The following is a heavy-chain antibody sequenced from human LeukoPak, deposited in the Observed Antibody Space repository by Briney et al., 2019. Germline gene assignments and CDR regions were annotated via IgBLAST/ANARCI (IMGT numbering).Heavy chain of an antibody. V-gene: IGHV3-21*01. D-gene: IGHD2-15*01. CDR3: AGEFSLSRSSDY. Sequence: VGSLRLSCAASGFTFRTYSMSWVRQTPREGREWGSSITGSSNFMSYTDSVKGRFTISRDNARNSLYLQMNSLRAEDTAVYYCAGEFSLSRSSDYWGRGTLVSVSS. J-gene: IGHJ4*02. CDR2: ITGSSNFM. CDR1: GFTFRTYS.